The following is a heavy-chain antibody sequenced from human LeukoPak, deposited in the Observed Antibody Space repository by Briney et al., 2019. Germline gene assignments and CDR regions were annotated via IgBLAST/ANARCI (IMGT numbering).Heavy chain of an antibody. J-gene: IGHJ4*02. D-gene: IGHD6-19*01. Sequence: ASVKVSCKASGYTFTGYYMHWVRQAPGQGLEWMGWINAGNGNTKYSQEFQGRVTITRDTSASTAYMELSSLRSEDMAVYYCARGYSSGWLLFDYWGQGTLVTVSS. CDR1: GYTFTGYY. CDR2: INAGNGNT. CDR3: ARGYSSGWLLFDY. V-gene: IGHV1-3*03.